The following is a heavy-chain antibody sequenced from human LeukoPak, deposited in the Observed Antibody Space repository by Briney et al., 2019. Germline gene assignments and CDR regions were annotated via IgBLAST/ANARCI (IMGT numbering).Heavy chain of an antibody. V-gene: IGHV3-21*01. CDR1: GFTFSSYT. D-gene: IGHD3-22*01. Sequence: GGSLRLSCGVSGFTFSSYTMNWVRQAPGKGLEWVSSISKTNSYIYYADSVKGRFTISRDNAKNSLYLQMNSLRAEDTAVYYCARGRYDSSGSYSLFDYWGQGTLVTVSS. CDR2: ISKTNSYI. J-gene: IGHJ4*02. CDR3: ARGRYDSSGSYSLFDY.